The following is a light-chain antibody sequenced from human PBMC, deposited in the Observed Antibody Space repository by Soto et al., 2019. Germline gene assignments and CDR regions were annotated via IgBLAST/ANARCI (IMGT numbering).Light chain of an antibody. Sequence: EIVLTQSPATLSLSPGERATLSCRASQSVSSCLACYQQKPGQAPRLLIYDASNRATGIPARFSGSGSGTDFTLTISSLEPEDFAVYYCQQRSNWWTFGQGTKVDNK. J-gene: IGKJ1*01. CDR3: QQRSNWWT. V-gene: IGKV3-11*01. CDR1: QSVSSC. CDR2: DAS.